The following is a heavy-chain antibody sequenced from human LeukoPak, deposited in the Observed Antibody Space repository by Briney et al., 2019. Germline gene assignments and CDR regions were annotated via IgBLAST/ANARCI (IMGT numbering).Heavy chain of an antibody. V-gene: IGHV1-46*01. CDR3: ARWGSVYCSSTSCCASFDY. D-gene: IGHD2-2*01. J-gene: IGHJ4*02. CDR1: GYTFTSYY. CDR2: INPSGGST. Sequence: GASVTVSCKASGYTFTSYYMHWVRQAPGQGLEWMGIINPSGGSTSYAQKFQGRVTMTWDMSTSTVYMELSSLISEDTAVYYCARWGSVYCSSTSCCASFDYWGQGTLVTVSS.